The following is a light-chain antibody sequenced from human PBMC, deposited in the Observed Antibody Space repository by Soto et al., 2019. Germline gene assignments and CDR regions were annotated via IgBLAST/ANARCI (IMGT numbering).Light chain of an antibody. CDR2: DVS. J-gene: IGKJ1*01. Sequence: EVLMTQSPATLPVSPGERATLSCRASQSARSSLGWYQQKPGQPPSLLIYDVSIRATGIPARFNGSGSGTEFTLTISSLQSDDFAVYYCQQYKNWPPWTFGQGTKVDIK. V-gene: IGKV3-15*01. CDR3: QQYKNWPPWT. CDR1: QSARSS.